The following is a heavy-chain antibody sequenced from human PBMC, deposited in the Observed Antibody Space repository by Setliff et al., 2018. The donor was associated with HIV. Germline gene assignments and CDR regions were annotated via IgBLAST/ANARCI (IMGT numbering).Heavy chain of an antibody. CDR3: ARAAYYDSRDFSDYYYMAV. V-gene: IGHV1-2*02. CDR1: GYSFTAYF. J-gene: IGHJ6*03. D-gene: IGHD3-22*01. CDR2: VNPRSGFT. Sequence: ASVKVSCKASGYSFTAYFMHWVRQAPGQGLEWMGWVNPRSGFTNYAQKLVGRVTITADESTSTAYMELSGLSSEDTAVYYCARAAYYDSRDFSDYYYMAVWGTG.